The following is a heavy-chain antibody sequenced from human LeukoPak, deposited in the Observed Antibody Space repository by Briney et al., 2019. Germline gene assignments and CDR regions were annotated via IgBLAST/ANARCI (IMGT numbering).Heavy chain of an antibody. J-gene: IGHJ4*02. CDR1: GYTFTVYY. CDR3: ARSYPYSSGWYGDY. V-gene: IGHV1-2*02. Sequence: GASVKVSCKASGYTFTVYYMHWVRQAPGQGLEWMGWINPNSGGTNYAQKFQGRVTMTRDASISTAYMELSRLRSDDTAVYYCARSYPYSSGWYGDYWGQGTLVTVSS. D-gene: IGHD6-19*01. CDR2: INPNSGGT.